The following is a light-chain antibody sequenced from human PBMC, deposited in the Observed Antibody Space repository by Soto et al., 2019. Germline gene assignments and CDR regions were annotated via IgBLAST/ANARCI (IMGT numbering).Light chain of an antibody. J-gene: IGLJ2*01. CDR1: NSNIGSHYD. V-gene: IGLV1-40*01. CDR2: GNT. Sequence: QLVLTQPPSVSGATGHTVTISSTATNSNIGSHYDVHWYQQLPAAAPKLLIYGNTNRPSGVPDRFSGSKSGTSASLAITGLQAEDEADYYCQSYDTTLSGSVIFGGGTKVHVL. CDR3: QSYDTTLSGSVI.